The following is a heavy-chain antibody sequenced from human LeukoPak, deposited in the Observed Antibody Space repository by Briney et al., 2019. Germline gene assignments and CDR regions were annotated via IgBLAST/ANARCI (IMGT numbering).Heavy chain of an antibody. CDR2: IYYSGST. CDR1: GDSISSYY. Sequence: SETLSLTCTVPGDSISSYYWSWIRQPPGKGLEWIGYIYYSGSTNYNPSLKSRVTISVDTSKNQFSLKLSSVTAADTAVYYCARVGSYRFDYWGQGTLVTVSS. D-gene: IGHD1-26*01. V-gene: IGHV4-59*01. CDR3: ARVGSYRFDY. J-gene: IGHJ4*02.